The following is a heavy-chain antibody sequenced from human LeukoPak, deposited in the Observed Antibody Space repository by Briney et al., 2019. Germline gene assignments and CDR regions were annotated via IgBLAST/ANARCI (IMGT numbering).Heavy chain of an antibody. CDR3: ARYYYDSSGYEADY. V-gene: IGHV3-30*02. CDR1: GFTFSSYG. D-gene: IGHD3-22*01. J-gene: IGHJ4*02. Sequence: GGSLRLSCAASGFTFSSYGMHWVRQAPGKGLERVAFIRYDGSNKYYADSVKGRFTISRDNSKNTLYLQMNSLRAEDTAVYYCARYYYDSSGYEADYWGQGTLVTVSS. CDR2: IRYDGSNK.